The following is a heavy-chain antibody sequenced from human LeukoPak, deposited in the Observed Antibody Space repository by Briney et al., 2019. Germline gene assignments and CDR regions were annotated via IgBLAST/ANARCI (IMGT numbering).Heavy chain of an antibody. J-gene: IGHJ4*02. Sequence: PSETLSLTCTVSGGSISGYYWSWVPQPPGKGLEWIGYIYYTGSTNSNPSLKSRVTMSVDTSKNHFSLNLSSVSAADTAVYYCAKYHCSTTTCYNFDYWGRGTLVTVSS. D-gene: IGHD2-2*02. CDR1: GGSISGYY. V-gene: IGHV4-59*01. CDR3: AKYHCSTTTCYNFDY. CDR2: IYYTGST.